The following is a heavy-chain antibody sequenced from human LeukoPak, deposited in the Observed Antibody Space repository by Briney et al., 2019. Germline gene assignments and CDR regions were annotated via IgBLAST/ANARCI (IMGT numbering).Heavy chain of an antibody. CDR1: GGSISSYY. D-gene: IGHD3-3*01. CDR3: ARNPEWRRGPSGFWSGHHGY. J-gene: IGHJ4*02. Sequence: SETLSLTCTVSGGSISSYYWSWIRQPAGKGLEWIGRIYTSGSTNYNPSLTSRVTMSVDTSKNQFSLKLSSVTAADTAVYYCARNPEWRRGPSGFWSGHHGYGGQGTLVTVSS. V-gene: IGHV4-4*07. CDR2: IYTSGST.